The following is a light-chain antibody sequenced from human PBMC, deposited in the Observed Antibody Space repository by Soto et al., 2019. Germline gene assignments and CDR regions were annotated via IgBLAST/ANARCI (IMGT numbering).Light chain of an antibody. CDR3: SSYSSSSAPHYV. Sequence: QAVVTQDASVSGSPGQSITISCTGTSRDIGGYNYVSWYQQHPGKAPKLMIYGVSNRPSGVSNRFSGSKSGNTASLTISGLQAEDDADYYCSSYSSSSAPHYVFGTGTKLTVL. CDR1: SRDIGGYNY. CDR2: GVS. J-gene: IGLJ1*01. V-gene: IGLV2-14*03.